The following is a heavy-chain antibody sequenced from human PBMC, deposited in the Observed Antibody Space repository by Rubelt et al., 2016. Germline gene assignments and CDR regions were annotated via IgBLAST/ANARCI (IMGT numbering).Heavy chain of an antibody. Sequence: QITLKESGPTLVKPTQTLTLTCTFSGFSLSTSGVSVGWIRQPPGKALEWLALIYWDDDTRYSPSLTTRLTISKDTSKNQVVLTMTNMDPVDTATYYCARISRNGYYFDYWGQGTLVTVSS. CDR2: IYWDDDT. CDR3: ARISRNGYYFDY. D-gene: IGHD1-1*01. J-gene: IGHJ4*02. V-gene: IGHV2-5*02. CDR1: GFSLSTSGVS.